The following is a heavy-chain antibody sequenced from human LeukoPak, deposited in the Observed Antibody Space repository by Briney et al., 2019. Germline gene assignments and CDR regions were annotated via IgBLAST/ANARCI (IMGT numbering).Heavy chain of an antibody. D-gene: IGHD3-22*01. J-gene: IGHJ3*02. V-gene: IGHV4-39*07. CDR3: ARDYYDSSGPDAFDI. CDR2: VFYGGST. Sequence: SETLSLTCTVSGGSISSSGYYWGWIRQPPGKGLEWIGSVFYGGSTYYNPSLKSRVTISVDTSKNQFSLKLSSVTAADTAVYYCARDYYDSSGPDAFDIWGQGTMVTVSS. CDR1: GGSISSSGYY.